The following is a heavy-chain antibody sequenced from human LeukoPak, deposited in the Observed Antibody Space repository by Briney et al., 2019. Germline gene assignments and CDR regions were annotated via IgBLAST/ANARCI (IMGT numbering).Heavy chain of an antibody. V-gene: IGHV3-21*01. D-gene: IGHD6-19*01. J-gene: IGHJ4*02. CDR3: ARDLETIAVAGDRGPDFDY. CDR1: GFTFSSYS. CDR2: ISSSSSYI. Sequence: KPGGSLRLSCAASGFTFSSYSMNWVRQAPGKGLEWVSSISSSSSYIYYADSVKGRFTISRDNAKNSLYLQMNSLRAEDTAVYYCARDLETIAVAGDRGPDFDYRGQGTLVTVSS.